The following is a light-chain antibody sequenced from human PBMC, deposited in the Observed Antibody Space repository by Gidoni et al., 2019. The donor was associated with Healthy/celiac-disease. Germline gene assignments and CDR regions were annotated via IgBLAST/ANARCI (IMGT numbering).Light chain of an antibody. J-gene: IGKJ1*01. Sequence: DIQLTQSPSFLSASVGDRVTLTCRASQGISSYLAWYQQKPGKAPKLLIYAASTLQSGVPSRFSGSGSGKEFTLTISSLQKEDFATYYCQQLNSYPPWTFGQGTKVEIK. CDR3: QQLNSYPPWT. CDR1: QGISSY. CDR2: AAS. V-gene: IGKV1-9*01.